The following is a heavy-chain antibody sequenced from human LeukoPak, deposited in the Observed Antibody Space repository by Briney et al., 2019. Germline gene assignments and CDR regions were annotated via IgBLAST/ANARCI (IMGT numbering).Heavy chain of an antibody. V-gene: IGHV3-30*18. CDR2: ISYDGSNK. CDR1: GFTFSSYG. Sequence: GRSLRLSCAASGFTFSSYGMHWVRQAPGKGLEWVAVISYDGSNKYYADSVKGRFTISRDNSKNTLYLQMNSLRAEDTAVYYCAKDRTRIESSSWYRGDAFDIWGQGTMVTVSS. J-gene: IGHJ3*02. D-gene: IGHD6-13*01. CDR3: AKDRTRIESSSWYRGDAFDI.